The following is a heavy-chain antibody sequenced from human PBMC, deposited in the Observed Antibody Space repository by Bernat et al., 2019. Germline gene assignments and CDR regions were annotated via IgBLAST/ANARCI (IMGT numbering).Heavy chain of an antibody. J-gene: IGHJ3*02. V-gene: IGHV3-53*05. CDR1: GFTVSSNY. Sequence: EVQLVETGGGLIQPGGSLRLSCAASGFTVSSNYMSWVRQAPGKGLEWVSVIYSGGSTYYADSVKGLFTICRDNSKNTLYLQMNSLRAEDTAVYYCARAGGYYDYVWGSYRVNDAFDIWGQGTMVTVSS. CDR2: IYSGGST. D-gene: IGHD3-16*02. CDR3: ARAGGYYDYVWGSYRVNDAFDI.